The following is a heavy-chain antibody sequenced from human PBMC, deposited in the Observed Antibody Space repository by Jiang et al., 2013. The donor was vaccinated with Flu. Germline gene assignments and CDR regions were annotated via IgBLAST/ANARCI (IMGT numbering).Heavy chain of an antibody. CDR3: AMTMDLLLWFGDYGMDV. CDR2: ITGSGGST. CDR1: GFTFSSYA. Sequence: VQLVESGGGLVQPGGSLRLSCAASGFTFSSYAMSWVRQAPGKGLDWVSAITGSGGSTYYADSVKGRFTISRDNSKNTLFLQMNSLRAEDTAVYYCAMTMDLLLWFGDYGMDVWGQGTTVTVSS. D-gene: IGHD3-10*01. V-gene: IGHV3-23*04. J-gene: IGHJ6*02.